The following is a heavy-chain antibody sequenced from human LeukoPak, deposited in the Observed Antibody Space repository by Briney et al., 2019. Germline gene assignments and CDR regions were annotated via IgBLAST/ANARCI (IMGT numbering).Heavy chain of an antibody. V-gene: IGHV3-23*01. CDR3: AKDFEGNYPDYFDY. CDR2: ISAGGGIT. Sequence: GGSLRLSCAASGFTFTSYGMSWVRQAPGKGLEWVSGISAGGGITSYADSVKGRFTVSRDNSKNTLYLQMNSLRAEDTAVYYCAKDFEGNYPDYFDYWGQGTLVTVSS. J-gene: IGHJ4*02. D-gene: IGHD1-7*01. CDR1: GFTFTSYG.